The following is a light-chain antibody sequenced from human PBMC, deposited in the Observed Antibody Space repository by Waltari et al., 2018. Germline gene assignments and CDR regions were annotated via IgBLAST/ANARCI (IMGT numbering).Light chain of an antibody. J-gene: IGLJ3*02. CDR2: DVN. Sequence: QSALTQPASVPGPPGQSITISCTGSSDDVGGYNYVFWYQQYPGSAPKLIIYDVNKRPSGVSYRFSGSKSGNTASLTISGLQGEDEADYYCFSYTASDAWLFGGGTKLTVL. CDR1: SDDVGGYNY. CDR3: FSYTASDAWL. V-gene: IGLV2-14*01.